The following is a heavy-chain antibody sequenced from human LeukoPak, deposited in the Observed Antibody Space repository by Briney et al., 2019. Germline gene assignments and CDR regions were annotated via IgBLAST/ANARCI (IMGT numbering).Heavy chain of an antibody. V-gene: IGHV4-39*01. CDR2: IYYSGST. CDR3: ASEPPVVIPFTLYNWFDP. D-gene: IGHD3-22*01. CDR1: GGSISSSSYY. J-gene: IGHJ5*02. Sequence: PSETLSLTCTVSGGSISSSSYYWGWIRQPPGKGLEWIGSIYYSGSTYYNPSLKSRVTISVDTSKNQFSLKLSSVTAADTAVYYCASEPPVVIPFTLYNWFDPWGQGTLVTVPS.